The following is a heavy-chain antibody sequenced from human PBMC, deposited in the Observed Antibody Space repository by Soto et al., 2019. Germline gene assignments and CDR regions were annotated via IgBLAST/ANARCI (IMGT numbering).Heavy chain of an antibody. CDR1: GGSISSGGYY. Sequence: QVQLQESGPGLVKPSQTLSLTCTVSGGSISSGGYYWSWIRQHPGKGLEWIGYIYYSGSTYYNPSLKSLVTISVDPSKNQFSLKLSSVTAADTAVYYCARDQAYYDILTGYGGMDVWGQGTTVTVSS. D-gene: IGHD3-9*01. J-gene: IGHJ6*02. V-gene: IGHV4-31*01. CDR3: ARDQAYYDILTGYGGMDV. CDR2: IYYSGST.